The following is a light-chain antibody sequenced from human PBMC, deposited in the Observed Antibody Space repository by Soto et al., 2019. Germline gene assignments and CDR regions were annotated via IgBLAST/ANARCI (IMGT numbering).Light chain of an antibody. CDR1: QSVSSSY. J-gene: IGKJ4*01. CDR3: QQYGSSPLT. CDR2: GAS. V-gene: IGKV3-20*01. Sequence: DIVLTQSPGTLSLSPGERATLSCRASQSVSSSYLAWYQQKPGQAPRLLIYGASIRATGIPDRFSGSGSETDFTLSISRLEPEDFAVYYCQQYGSSPLTFGGGTKVEIK.